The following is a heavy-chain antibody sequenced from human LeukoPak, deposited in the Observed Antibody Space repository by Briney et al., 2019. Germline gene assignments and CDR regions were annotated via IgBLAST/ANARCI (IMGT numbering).Heavy chain of an antibody. CDR1: GDSVSSNSVT. Sequence: SQTLSLTCAISGDSVSSNSVTWNWIRQTPSRGLEWLGRTYYRSTWYNDYAVTVRGRITVNPDTSKNQFSLHLNSVTPEDTAVYYCARRLTQYDCFDPWGQGIPVTVSS. J-gene: IGHJ5*02. CDR2: TYYRSTWYN. D-gene: IGHD2-2*01. CDR3: ARRLTQYDCFDP. V-gene: IGHV6-1*01.